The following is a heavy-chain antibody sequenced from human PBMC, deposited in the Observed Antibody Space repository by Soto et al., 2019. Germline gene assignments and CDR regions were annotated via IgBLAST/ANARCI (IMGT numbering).Heavy chain of an antibody. CDR1: GFTCNTHW. CDR2: IYFDGITT. J-gene: IGHJ4*02. V-gene: IGHV3-74*01. D-gene: IGHD1-26*01. Sequence: GGSLRLSCTASGFTCNTHWMHWVRQAPGKGLVWVSRIYFDGITTNYADSVKGRLTVSRDNAKNTVYLHVNTLRDEDTAVYYCARRAPMGADYSGQGPLVTVSS. CDR3: ARRAPMGADY.